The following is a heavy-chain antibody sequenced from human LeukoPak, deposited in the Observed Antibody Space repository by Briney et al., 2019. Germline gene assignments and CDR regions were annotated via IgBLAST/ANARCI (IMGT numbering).Heavy chain of an antibody. Sequence: SDTLSLTCSVYGGSFSGYYWGWIRQPPGKGLEWIGSIYYSGSTYYNPSLKSRVTISVDTSKNQFSLKLSSVTAPHTAFYYCAGQNYSGDYEANEFDYWGQGTLVTVSS. J-gene: IGHJ4*02. D-gene: IGHD4-17*01. CDR1: GGSFSGYY. CDR3: AGQNYSGDYEANEFDY. V-gene: IGHV4-39*01. CDR2: IYYSGST.